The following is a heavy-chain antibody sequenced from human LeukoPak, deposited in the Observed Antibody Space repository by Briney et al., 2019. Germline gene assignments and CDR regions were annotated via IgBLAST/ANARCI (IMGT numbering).Heavy chain of an antibody. J-gene: IGHJ4*02. V-gene: IGHV2-5*02. CDR2: IYWDDDK. D-gene: IGHD3-22*01. CDR3: AHKKSNYYDSSGYSPFDY. Sequence: SGPTLVNPTQTLTLTCTFSGFSLSTSGVGVGWIRQPPGKALEWLALIYWDDDKRYSPSLKSRLTITKDTSKNQVVLTMTNMDPVDTATYYCAHKKSNYYDSSGYSPFDYWGQGTLVTVSS. CDR1: GFSLSTSGVG.